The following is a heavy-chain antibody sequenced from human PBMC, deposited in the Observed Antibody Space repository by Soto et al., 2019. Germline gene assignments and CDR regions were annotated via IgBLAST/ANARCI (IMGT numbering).Heavy chain of an antibody. CDR1: GGSISSGGYY. CDR2: IYYSGST. CDR3: ARDRGERTSYYYYMDV. Sequence: SETLSLTCTVSGGSISSGGYYWSWIRQHPGKGLEWIGYIYYSGSTYYNPSLKSRVTISVDTSKNQFSLKLSSVTAADTAVYYCARDRGERTSYYYYMDVWGKGTTVTAP. V-gene: IGHV4-31*03. J-gene: IGHJ6*03. D-gene: IGHD3-10*01.